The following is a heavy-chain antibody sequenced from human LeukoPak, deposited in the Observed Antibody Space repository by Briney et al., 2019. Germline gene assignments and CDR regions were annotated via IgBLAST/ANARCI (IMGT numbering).Heavy chain of an antibody. J-gene: IGHJ4*02. CDR3: ARSSSASYFDY. CDR2: ISWNSGSI. D-gene: IGHD6-13*01. V-gene: IGHV3-9*01. CDR1: GFTFSSYW. Sequence: GGSLRLSCAASGFTFSSYWMHWVRQDPGKGLEWVSGISWNSGSIGYADSVKGRFTISRDNAKNSLYLQMNSLRAEDTALYYCARSSSASYFDYWGQGTLVTVSS.